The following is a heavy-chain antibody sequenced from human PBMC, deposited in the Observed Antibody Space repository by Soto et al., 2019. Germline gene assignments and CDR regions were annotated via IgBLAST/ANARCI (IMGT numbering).Heavy chain of an antibody. D-gene: IGHD6-6*01. V-gene: IGHV1-69*13. CDR1: GGTFSSYA. CDR2: IIPIFGTA. Sequence: AASVKVSCKASGGTFSSYAISWVRQAPGQGLEWMGGIIPIFGTANYAQKFQGRVTITADESTSTAYMELSSLRSEDTAVYYCARAGSSSDPGFDYWGQGTLVTVSS. J-gene: IGHJ4*02. CDR3: ARAGSSSDPGFDY.